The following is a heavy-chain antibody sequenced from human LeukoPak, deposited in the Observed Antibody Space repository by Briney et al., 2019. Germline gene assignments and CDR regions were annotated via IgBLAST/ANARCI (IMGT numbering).Heavy chain of an antibody. CDR3: ARDRTVGYYDSRGYLDY. V-gene: IGHV1-69*05. D-gene: IGHD3-22*01. CDR1: GGTFSSYA. Sequence: SVKVSCKASGGTFSSYAISWVRQAPGQGLEWMGRIIPIFGTANYAQKFQGRVTITTDESTSTAYMELSSLRSEDTAVYYCARDRTVGYYDSRGYLDYWGQGTLVTVSS. J-gene: IGHJ4*02. CDR2: IIPIFGTA.